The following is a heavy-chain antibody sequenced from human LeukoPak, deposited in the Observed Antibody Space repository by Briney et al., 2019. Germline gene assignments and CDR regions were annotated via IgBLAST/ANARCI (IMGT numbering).Heavy chain of an antibody. CDR3: ARAPFIVRGVDANFDY. D-gene: IGHD3-10*01. J-gene: IGHJ4*02. V-gene: IGHV4-30-4*01. Sequence: QTLSLTCTVSGGSISSGDYYWSWIRQPPGKGREWIGYIYYSGSTYDNPSLKSRVTISVDTAKNHFSMKLSSVTAADTAVYYCARAPFIVRGVDANFDYWGQGTLVTVSS. CDR1: GGSISSGDYY. CDR2: IYYSGST.